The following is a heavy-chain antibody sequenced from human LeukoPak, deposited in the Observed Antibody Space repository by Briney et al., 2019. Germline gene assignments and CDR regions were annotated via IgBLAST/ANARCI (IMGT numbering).Heavy chain of an antibody. D-gene: IGHD6-19*01. CDR3: ARAGGWVLDY. CDR2: INHSGST. V-gene: IGHV4-34*01. CDR1: GGSFSGYY. J-gene: IGHJ4*02. Sequence: SETLSLTCAVYGGSFSGYYWSWIRQPPGKGLEWIGEINHSGSTNYNPSLKSRVTISVDTSKNQFSLKLSSVTAADTAVYYCARAGGWVLDYWGQGTLVTVSS.